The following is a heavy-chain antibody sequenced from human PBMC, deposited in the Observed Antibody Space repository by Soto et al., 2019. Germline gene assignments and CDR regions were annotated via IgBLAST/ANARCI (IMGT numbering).Heavy chain of an antibody. CDR1: GGSISSYY. CDR2: IYYSGST. CDR3: AGHVLGYYYYYMDV. D-gene: IGHD3-16*01. Sequence: SETLSLTCTVSGGSISSYYWSWIRQPPGKGLEWIGYIYYSGSTNYNPSLKSRVTISVDTSKNQFSLKLSSVTAADTAVYYCAGHVLGYYYYYMDVWGKGTTVTVSS. V-gene: IGHV4-59*01. J-gene: IGHJ6*03.